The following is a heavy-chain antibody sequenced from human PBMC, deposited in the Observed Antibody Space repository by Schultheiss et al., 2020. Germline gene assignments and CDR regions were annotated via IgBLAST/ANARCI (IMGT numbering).Heavy chain of an antibody. J-gene: IGHJ5*02. CDR1: GFTFSGSA. CDR3: NLGYCSSTSCHTNWFDP. V-gene: IGHV3-73*01. D-gene: IGHD2-2*01. CDR2: IRSKANSYAT. Sequence: GESLKISCAASGFTFSGSAMHWVRQASGKGLEWVGRIRSKANSYATAYAASVKGRFTISRDDSKNTAYLQMNSLKTEDTAVYYCNLGYCSSTSCHTNWFDPWGQGTLVTGSS.